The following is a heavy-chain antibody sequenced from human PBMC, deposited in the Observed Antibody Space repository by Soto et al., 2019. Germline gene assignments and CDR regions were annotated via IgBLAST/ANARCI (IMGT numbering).Heavy chain of an antibody. D-gene: IGHD3-3*01. V-gene: IGHV4-39*01. Sequence: GWVRQMPGKGLEWMGSTYYNPSLKSRVTISVDTSKNQFSLKLSSVTAADTAVYYCARHANYDFWSGKMAWFDPWGQGTLVTVSS. J-gene: IGHJ5*02. CDR3: ARHANYDFWSGKMAWFDP. CDR2: T.